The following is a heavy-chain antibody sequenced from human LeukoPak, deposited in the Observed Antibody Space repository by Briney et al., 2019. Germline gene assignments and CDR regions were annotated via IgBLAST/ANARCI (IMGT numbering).Heavy chain of an antibody. V-gene: IGHV4-59*01. J-gene: IGHJ5*02. CDR3: SRGVLQYSGSRAKIPHWLDH. Sequence: SETLSLTCTVSGGSISSDYWSWIRQPPRQGLDWIGYIYYSWSTNYNPSLKRRVTISVETSKNQFSLTLSPVTAADTAVDYCSRGVLQYSGSRAKIPHWLDHWGQGTLVTVSS. CDR2: IYYSWST. CDR1: GGSISSDY. D-gene: IGHD3-9*01.